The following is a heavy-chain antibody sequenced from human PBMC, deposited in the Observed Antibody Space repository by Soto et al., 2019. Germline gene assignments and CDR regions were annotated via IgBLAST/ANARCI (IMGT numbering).Heavy chain of an antibody. CDR1: GFTFSSYA. Sequence: GGSLRLSCAASGFTFSSYAMSWVRQAPGKGLEWVSAISGSGGSTYYADSVKGRFTISRDNSKNTLYLQMNSLRAEDTAVYYCAKQYFDWLLYYYFDYWGQGTLVTVSS. CDR2: ISGSGGST. CDR3: AKQYFDWLLYYYFDY. J-gene: IGHJ4*02. D-gene: IGHD3-9*01. V-gene: IGHV3-23*01.